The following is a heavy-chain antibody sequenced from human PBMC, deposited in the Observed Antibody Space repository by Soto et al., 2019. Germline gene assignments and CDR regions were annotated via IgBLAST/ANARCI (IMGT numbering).Heavy chain of an antibody. J-gene: IGHJ4*02. CDR3: AKERAVAGFDY. CDR2: ISDSGGST. Sequence: EVQLLESGGGLVQPGGSLRLSCAASGFTFSSYAMRWVRQAPGTGLEWVSGISDSGGSTYYADSVKGRFTISRDNSKNTLYLQMNSLRAEDTAVYYCAKERAVAGFDYWGQGTLVTVSS. V-gene: IGHV3-23*01. D-gene: IGHD6-19*01. CDR1: GFTFSSYA.